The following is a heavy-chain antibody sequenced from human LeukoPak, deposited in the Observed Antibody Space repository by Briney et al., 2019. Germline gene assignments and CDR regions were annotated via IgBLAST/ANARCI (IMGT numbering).Heavy chain of an antibody. D-gene: IGHD6-13*01. V-gene: IGHV3-43D*03. CDR1: GFPFDDYA. Sequence: GGSLRLSCAASGFPFDDYAMHWVRQAPGKGLEWVSLISWDGGSTYYADSVKGRFTISRDNSKNSLYLQMNSLRAEDTALYYCAKDIAAAGHYLDYWGQGTLVTVSS. CDR2: ISWDGGST. J-gene: IGHJ4*02. CDR3: AKDIAAAGHYLDY.